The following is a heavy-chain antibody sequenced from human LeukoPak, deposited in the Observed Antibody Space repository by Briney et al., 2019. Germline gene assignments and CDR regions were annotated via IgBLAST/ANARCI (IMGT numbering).Heavy chain of an antibody. CDR1: GFTFSSYA. CDR2: ISYDGSNK. CDR3: ASMDTATYWFDP. J-gene: IGHJ5*02. V-gene: IGHV3-30-3*01. Sequence: GGSLRLSCAASGFTFSSYAMHWIRQAPGKGLEWVAVISYDGSNKYYADSVKGRFTISRDNSKNTLYLQMNSLRAEDTAVYYCASMDTATYWFDPWGQGTLVTVSS. D-gene: IGHD5-18*01.